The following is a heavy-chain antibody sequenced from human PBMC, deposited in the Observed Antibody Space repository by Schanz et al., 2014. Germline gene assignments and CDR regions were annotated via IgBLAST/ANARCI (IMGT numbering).Heavy chain of an antibody. CDR3: AKGAVEMSTGLGGS. V-gene: IGHV3-43*02. CDR1: GFTFSDSW. J-gene: IGHJ5*02. Sequence: VQLVESGGGFVQPGGSLRLSCAASGFTFSDSWMHWVRQAPGKGLEWVSLITWDGGITYYADSLKGRFTISRDNSKNSLYLQMNSLRTEDTALYYCAKGAVEMSTGLGGSWGQGTLVTVSS. CDR2: ITWDGGIT. D-gene: IGHD3-16*01.